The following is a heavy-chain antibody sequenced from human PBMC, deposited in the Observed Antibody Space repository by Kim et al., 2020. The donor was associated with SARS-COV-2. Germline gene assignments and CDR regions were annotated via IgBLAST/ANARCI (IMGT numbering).Heavy chain of an antibody. CDR3: ARANYDSLTGYYREY. J-gene: IGHJ4*02. V-gene: IGHV4-31*02. D-gene: IGHD3-9*01. Sequence: GKGLEWIGSISYNGATNSMPPLMSRVTISVDTSKNQFSLKLGSVTAADTAVYGWARANYDSLTGYYREYGGQGTLGTVSS. CDR2: ISYNGAT.